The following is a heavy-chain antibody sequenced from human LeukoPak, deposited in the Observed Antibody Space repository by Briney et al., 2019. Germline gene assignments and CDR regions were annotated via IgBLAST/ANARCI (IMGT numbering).Heavy chain of an antibody. D-gene: IGHD5-18*01. V-gene: IGHV4-61*01. CDR1: GGSVSSGSYY. CDR2: IYYSGST. Sequence: SETLSLTCTVSGGSVSSGSYYWRWIRQPPGKGLEWIGYIYYSGSTNYNPSLKSRVTISVDTSKNQFSLKLSSVTAADTAVYYCARKSGYSYGIFDYWGQGTLVTVSS. J-gene: IGHJ4*02. CDR3: ARKSGYSYGIFDY.